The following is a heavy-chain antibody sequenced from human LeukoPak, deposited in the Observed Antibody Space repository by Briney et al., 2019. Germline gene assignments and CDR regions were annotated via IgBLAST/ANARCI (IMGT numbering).Heavy chain of an antibody. CDR1: GGSFSGYY. D-gene: IGHD5-18*01. Sequence: SETLSLTCAVYGGSFSGYYWSWIRQPPGKGLEWIGEINHSGSTNYNPSLKSRVTISVDTTKNQFSLKLSSVTAADTAVYYCARDSSGIQLWYGFRYYYGMDVWGQGTTVTVSS. CDR3: ARDSSGIQLWYGFRYYYGMDV. J-gene: IGHJ6*02. V-gene: IGHV4-34*01. CDR2: INHSGST.